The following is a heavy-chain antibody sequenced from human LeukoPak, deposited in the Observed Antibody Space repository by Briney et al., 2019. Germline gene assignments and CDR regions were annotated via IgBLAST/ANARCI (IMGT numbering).Heavy chain of an antibody. CDR2: IRYDKSNK. Sequence: GGSLRLSCAASGFTFSSYGVHWVRQAPGKGLEWVAFIRYDKSNKFYADSVKGRFTISRDNSKNTLYLQMNSLRAEDTAVYYCARRFYDSSAYYDFGYWGQGTLVTVSS. CDR3: ARRFYDSSAYYDFGY. V-gene: IGHV3-30*02. CDR1: GFTFSSYG. D-gene: IGHD3-22*01. J-gene: IGHJ4*02.